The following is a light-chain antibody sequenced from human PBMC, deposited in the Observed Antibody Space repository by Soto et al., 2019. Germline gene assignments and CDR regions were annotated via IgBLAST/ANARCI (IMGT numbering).Light chain of an antibody. CDR1: SSDIGYHNR. Sequence: QSALTQPPSVSGSPGQSVTISCTGTSSDIGYHNRVSWYQQPPGTAPKLMIYEVSTRYSGVPDRFSGSKSGNTASLTISGLRAEDEADYYCSSFASSATLVFGGGTKLTVL. V-gene: IGLV2-18*02. CDR3: SSFASSATLV. J-gene: IGLJ3*02. CDR2: EVS.